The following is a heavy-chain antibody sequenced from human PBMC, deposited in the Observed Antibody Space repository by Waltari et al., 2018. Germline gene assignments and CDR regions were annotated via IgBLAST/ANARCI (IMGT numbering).Heavy chain of an antibody. J-gene: IGHJ4*02. CDR2: ISYTGST. CDR1: GGSINRGNYF. Sequence: QLQLQESGPRLVKPSETLALTCTVSGGSINRGNYFWAGVRQTPGKGLEWLGSISYTGSTSYNPSLKSRVAISMGSSNSEFSLRLTSVSAADTATYHCARAILPYTLEQPFDNWSRGTLVTVSS. CDR3: ARAILPYTLEQPFDN. D-gene: IGHD2-21*01. V-gene: IGHV4-39*07.